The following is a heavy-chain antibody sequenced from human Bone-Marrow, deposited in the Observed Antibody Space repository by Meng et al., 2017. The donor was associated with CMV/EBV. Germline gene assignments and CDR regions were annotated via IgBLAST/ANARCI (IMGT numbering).Heavy chain of an antibody. Sequence: GESLKISCAASGFTLSDYWMHWVRQAPGKGLMWVARIYIDERRAPNTMHADSVKGRFTISRDNAKNSLYLQMNSLRAEDTAVYYCARQNIAARPFAYWGQGTLVTVSS. D-gene: IGHD6-6*01. CDR3: ARQNIAARPFAY. J-gene: IGHJ4*02. CDR1: GFTLSDYW. V-gene: IGHV3-74*03. CDR2: IYIDERRAPNT.